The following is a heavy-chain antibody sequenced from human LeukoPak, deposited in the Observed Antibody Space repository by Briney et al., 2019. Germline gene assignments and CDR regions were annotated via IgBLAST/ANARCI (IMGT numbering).Heavy chain of an antibody. J-gene: IGHJ5*02. CDR2: VHRSWTT. V-gene: IGHV4-4*07. CDR3: ARDWTTTPGNWFDP. Sequence: SETLSLTCTVAGASISSFSWSWIRQPAEARLEWIGRVHRSWTTDYNPSLKSRVTMSVDTSRNQSSLRLGSVTAADTAVYYCARDWTTTPGNWFDPWGQGTLVTVSS. CDR1: GASISSFS. D-gene: IGHD4-11*01.